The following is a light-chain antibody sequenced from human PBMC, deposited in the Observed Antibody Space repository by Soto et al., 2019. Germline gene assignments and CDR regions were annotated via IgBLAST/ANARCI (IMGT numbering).Light chain of an antibody. CDR1: SNNVGGYNY. V-gene: IGLV2-11*01. J-gene: IGLJ7*01. CDR3: SSYTSSSTLV. CDR2: DVT. Sequence: QSVLTQPRSVSGSPGQSVTISCTGASNNVGGYNYVSWYQHHPGKVPQLIIYDVTKRPSGVPDRFSGSKSGNTASLTISGLHTEDEADYYCSSYTSSSTLVFGGGTQLTVL.